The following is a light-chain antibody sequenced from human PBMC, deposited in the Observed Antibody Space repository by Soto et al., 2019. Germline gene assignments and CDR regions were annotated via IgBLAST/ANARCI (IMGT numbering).Light chain of an antibody. CDR2: DAS. J-gene: IGKJ2*01. CDR3: QQSYSIPYT. V-gene: IGKV3-11*01. Sequence: EIVLTQSPATLSLSPGERATLSCRASQSVSSYLAWYQQKPGQAPRLLIYDASNRATGIPARFSGSGSGTDFTLTISSLEPEDFAVYYCQQSYSIPYTFGQGTRLEIK. CDR1: QSVSSY.